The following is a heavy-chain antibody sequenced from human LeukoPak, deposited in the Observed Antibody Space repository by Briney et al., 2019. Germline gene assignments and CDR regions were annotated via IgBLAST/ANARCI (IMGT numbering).Heavy chain of an antibody. CDR2: ISGSGGST. V-gene: IGHV3-23*01. CDR1: GFTFSSYA. Sequence: GGSLRLSCAASGFTFSSYAMSWVRQAPGKGLKWVSGISGSGGSTYYADSVKGRFTISRDNSKNTLYLQMNSLRAEDTAVYYCAKGTGTTKGFFYYAMDVWGQGTTVTVSS. J-gene: IGHJ6*02. CDR3: AKGTGTTKGFFYYAMDV. D-gene: IGHD1-1*01.